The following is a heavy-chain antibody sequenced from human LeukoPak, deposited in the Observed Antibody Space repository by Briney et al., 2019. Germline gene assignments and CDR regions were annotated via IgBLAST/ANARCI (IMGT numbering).Heavy chain of an antibody. CDR3: ARDPATWYFDL. V-gene: IGHV4-31*03. CDR2: IHYTGST. Sequence: SETLSLTCTVSGGSISSGGYYWSWIRQHPGKGLEWIGYIHYTGSTSYNPSLKSRVTISVDTSKSQFSLNVSSVTAADTALYYCARDPATWYFDLWGRGTLVTVSS. CDR1: GGSISSGGYY. J-gene: IGHJ2*01.